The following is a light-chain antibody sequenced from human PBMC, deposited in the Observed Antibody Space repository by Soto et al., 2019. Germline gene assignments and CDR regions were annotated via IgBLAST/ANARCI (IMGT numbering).Light chain of an antibody. Sequence: QSALTQSASVSGSPGQSITISCTGTSSDIGGYNYVSWYQQHPDKAPKLMIFEVSNRPSGVSNRFSGSKSGNTASLTISGLEPEDEADYYCSSYTTSSTVAFGGGTKLTVL. CDR2: EVS. CDR1: SSDIGGYNY. V-gene: IGLV2-14*01. CDR3: SSYTTSSTVA. J-gene: IGLJ2*01.